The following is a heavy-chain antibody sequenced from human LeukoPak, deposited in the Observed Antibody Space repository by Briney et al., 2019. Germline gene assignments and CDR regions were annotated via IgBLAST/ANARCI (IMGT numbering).Heavy chain of an antibody. V-gene: IGHV1-8*01. CDR2: MNPNSGNT. D-gene: IGHD2-15*01. J-gene: IGHJ4*02. Sequence: ASVKVSCKASGYTFTSSDINWVRQATGQGLEWMGWMNPNSGNTGYAQKFQGRVTMTRNTSISTAYMELSSLRSEDTAVYYCARCSGGSCWVRYWGQGTLVNVSS. CDR1: GYTFTSSD. CDR3: ARCSGGSCWVRY.